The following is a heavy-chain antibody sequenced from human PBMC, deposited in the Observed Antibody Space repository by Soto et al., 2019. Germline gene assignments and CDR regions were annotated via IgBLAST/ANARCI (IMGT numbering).Heavy chain of an antibody. CDR2: ISHIGSV. CDR1: GVSISSNYY. J-gene: IGHJ4*02. V-gene: IGHV4-4*02. Sequence: QVLLQESGPGLVQPSGTLSLSCAVSGVSISSNYYWGWVRQPPGKGLEWLGDISHIGSVNYRPSLMSRVTISMDRSENQFSLKLNSVTAADTAVYYCVRSFGWYAIDYWGQGTLVIVSS. CDR3: VRSFGWYAIDY. D-gene: IGHD6-19*01.